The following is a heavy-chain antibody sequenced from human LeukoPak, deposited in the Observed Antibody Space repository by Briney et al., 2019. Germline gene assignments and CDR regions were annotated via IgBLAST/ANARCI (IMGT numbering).Heavy chain of an antibody. CDR2: ISGSGGST. CDR1: GFTFSGYA. CDR3: AKADYGDYLFDY. D-gene: IGHD4-17*01. Sequence: PGGSLRLSCAASGFTFSGYAMSWVRQAPGKGLEWVSAISGSGGSTYYADSVKGRFTISRDNSKNTLCLQMNSLRAEDTAVYYCAKADYGDYLFDYWGQGTLVTVSS. J-gene: IGHJ4*02. V-gene: IGHV3-23*01.